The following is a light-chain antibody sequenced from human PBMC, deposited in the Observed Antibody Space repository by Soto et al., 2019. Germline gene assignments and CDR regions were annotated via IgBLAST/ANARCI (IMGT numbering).Light chain of an antibody. CDR2: AAS. CDR1: QSISSY. J-gene: IGKJ1*01. Sequence: DIQITQSPSSLSASVGDRVTITCRASQSISSYLNWYQQKPGKAPKLLIYAASSLQGGVPSRFSGSGSGTDFTLTISSLQPEDFATYYCQQSYSTPQTFGQGTKVDTK. V-gene: IGKV1-39*01. CDR3: QQSYSTPQT.